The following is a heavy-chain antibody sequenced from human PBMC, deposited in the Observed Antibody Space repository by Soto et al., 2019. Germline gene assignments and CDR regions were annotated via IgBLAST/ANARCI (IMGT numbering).Heavy chain of an antibody. CDR2: INQGGNT. D-gene: IGHD2-2*01. CDR3: ARGGYCGTSNCYYFDL. Sequence: SETLSLTCGVYGGSFSVYYWAWIRQSPGKGLEWIGEINQGGNTNYNPSLKSRVVISVDTSENHFSLELSSLTAADTAVYYCARGGYCGTSNCYYFDLWGQGTLVTVSS. J-gene: IGHJ4*02. CDR1: GGSFSVYY. V-gene: IGHV4-34*01.